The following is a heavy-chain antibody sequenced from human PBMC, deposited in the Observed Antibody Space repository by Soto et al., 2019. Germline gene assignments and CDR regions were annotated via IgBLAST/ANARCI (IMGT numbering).Heavy chain of an antibody. D-gene: IGHD6-19*01. Sequence: SVKVSCKASGFTFTSSAVQWVRQARGQRLEWIGWIVVGSGNTNYAQKFQERVTITRDMSTSTAYMELSSLRSEDTAVYYCAADSSGWYELDYWGQGTLVTVSS. J-gene: IGHJ4*02. CDR3: AADSSGWYELDY. CDR1: GFTFTSSA. CDR2: IVVGSGNT. V-gene: IGHV1-58*01.